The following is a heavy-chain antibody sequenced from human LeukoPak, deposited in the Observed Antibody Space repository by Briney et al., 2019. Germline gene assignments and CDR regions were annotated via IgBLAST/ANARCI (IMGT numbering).Heavy chain of an antibody. J-gene: IGHJ6*02. CDR2: ISSSSSYI. CDR1: GFRFSSYD. Sequence: PGGSLRLSCAASGFRFSSYDMNWVRQAPGKGLEWVSSISSSSSYIYYADSVKGRFTISRDNAKNSLYLQMNSLRAEDTAVYYCARVEGASSSYGMDVWGQGTTVTVSS. V-gene: IGHV3-21*01. D-gene: IGHD1-26*01. CDR3: ARVEGASSSYGMDV.